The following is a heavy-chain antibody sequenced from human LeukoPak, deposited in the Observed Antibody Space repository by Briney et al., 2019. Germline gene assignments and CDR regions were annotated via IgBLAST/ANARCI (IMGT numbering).Heavy chain of an antibody. CDR2: INHSGST. Sequence: PSETLSLTCAVYGGSFSGYYWSWLRQPPGKGLEWIGEINHSGSTNYNPSLKSRVTISVDTSKNQFSLKLSSVTAADTAVYYCARVGHPGNSSSWYVSGYRPPGVHDYWGQGTLVTVSS. J-gene: IGHJ4*02. D-gene: IGHD6-13*01. CDR1: GGSFSGYY. CDR3: ARVGHPGNSSSWYVSGYRPPGVHDY. V-gene: IGHV4-34*01.